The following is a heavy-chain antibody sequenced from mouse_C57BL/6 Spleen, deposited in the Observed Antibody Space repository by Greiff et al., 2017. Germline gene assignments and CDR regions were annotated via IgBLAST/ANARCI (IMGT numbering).Heavy chain of an antibody. CDR2: ILPGSGST. CDR1: GYTFTGYW. V-gene: IGHV1-9*01. J-gene: IGHJ3*01. CDR3: ARGPSFYDDGAWFAY. D-gene: IGHD2-12*01. Sequence: VMLVESGAELMKPGASVKLSCKATGYTFTGYWIEWVKQRPGHGLEWIGEILPGSGSTNYNEKFKGKATFTADTSSNTAYMQLSSLTTEDSAIYYCARGPSFYDDGAWFAYWGQGTLVTVSA.